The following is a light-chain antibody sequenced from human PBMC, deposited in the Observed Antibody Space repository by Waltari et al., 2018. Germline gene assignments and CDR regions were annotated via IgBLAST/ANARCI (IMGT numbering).Light chain of an antibody. J-gene: IGKJ4*01. CDR1: QTVRTT. Sequence: GTLSLSPGERATHSCRASQTVRTTLLIYGASSRATGIPDRFSGSGSGTDFSLTISSLEPEDFAVYYCQQYDISPLTFGGGTKVEIK. CDR2: GAS. CDR3: QQYDISPLT. V-gene: IGKV3-20*01.